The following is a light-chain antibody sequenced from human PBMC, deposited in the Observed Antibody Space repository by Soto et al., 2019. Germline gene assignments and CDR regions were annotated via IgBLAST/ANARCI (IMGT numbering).Light chain of an antibody. CDR3: SSYSSSRDVF. Sequence: QSVLTQPPSVSGTPGQRVTVSCSGGTSNIGSNSVNWYQQLPGTAPKLLIYRNNQRPSGVPDRFSGSTSGTSASLAISGLQSEDEADYYCSSYSSSRDVFFGGGTKVTVL. CDR1: TSNIGSNS. CDR2: RNN. V-gene: IGLV1-44*01. J-gene: IGLJ2*01.